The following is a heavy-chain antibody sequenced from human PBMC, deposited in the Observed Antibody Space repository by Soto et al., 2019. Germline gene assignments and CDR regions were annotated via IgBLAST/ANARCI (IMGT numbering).Heavy chain of an antibody. CDR3: AKNGFIWSLIDY. Sequence: GGSLRLSCAASGFTFSSYVMSWVRQAPGKGLEWVSAISGSGGSTYYADSVKGRFTISRDNSKNTLYLQMNSLRAEDTAVYYCAKNGFIWSLIDYWGQGTLVTVSS. CDR2: ISGSGGST. CDR1: GFTFSSYV. V-gene: IGHV3-23*01. D-gene: IGHD3-10*01. J-gene: IGHJ4*02.